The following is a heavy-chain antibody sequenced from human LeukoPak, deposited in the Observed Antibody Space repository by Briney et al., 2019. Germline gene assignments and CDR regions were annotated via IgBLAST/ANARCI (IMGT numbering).Heavy chain of an antibody. CDR1: GFTFDDYG. D-gene: IGHD2-2*01. V-gene: IGHV3-20*04. CDR3: AREGYCSSTSCSLDY. J-gene: IGHJ4*02. CDR2: INWNGGST. Sequence: GGSLRLSCAASGFTFDDYGMSWVRQAPGKGLGWVSGINWNGGSTGYADSVKGRFTISRDNAKNSLYLQMNSLRAEDTALYYCAREGYCSSTSCSLDYWGQGTLVTVSS.